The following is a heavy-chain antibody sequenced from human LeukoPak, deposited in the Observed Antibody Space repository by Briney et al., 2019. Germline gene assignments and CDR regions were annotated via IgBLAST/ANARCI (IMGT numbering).Heavy chain of an antibody. Sequence: GGSLRLSCAASGFTFSSYWMSWVRQAPGKGLEWVANIKQDGSAKNYGDSVKGRFTISRDNAKNSLYLQMNSLRAEDTAVYYCARDLTDTGYSSSWYDPDAFDIWGQGTMVTVSS. CDR3: ARDLTDTGYSSSWYDPDAFDI. CDR1: GFTFSSYW. CDR2: IKQDGSAK. J-gene: IGHJ3*02. V-gene: IGHV3-7*01. D-gene: IGHD6-13*01.